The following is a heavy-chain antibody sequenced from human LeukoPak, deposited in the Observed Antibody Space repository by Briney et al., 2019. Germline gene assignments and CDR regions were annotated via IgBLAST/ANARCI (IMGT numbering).Heavy chain of an antibody. Sequence: SETLSLTCAVYGGSFSGYYWSWIRQPPGKGLEWIGEINHSGSTNYNPSLKSRVTISVDTSKNQFSLKLSSVTAADTAMYYCARGTLYSGWSYYFDYWGQGSQVTVSS. CDR2: INHSGST. J-gene: IGHJ4*02. CDR1: GGSFSGYY. D-gene: IGHD6-19*01. CDR3: ARGTLYSGWSYYFDY. V-gene: IGHV4-34*01.